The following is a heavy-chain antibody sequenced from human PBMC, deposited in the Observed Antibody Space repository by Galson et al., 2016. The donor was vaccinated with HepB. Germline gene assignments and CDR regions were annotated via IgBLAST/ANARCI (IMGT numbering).Heavy chain of an antibody. CDR1: GYTFTTYA. CDR2: INADNGNT. D-gene: IGHD2-2*01. V-gene: IGHV1-3*01. CDR3: ASGSPPIRYCRSGVGNSNSEFDY. J-gene: IGHJ4*02. Sequence: SVKVSCKASGYTFTTYAMHWVRQAPGQSLEWMGWINADNGNTKYSEKFQGRVTVTRDTSANTAYMELSSLTSEDTAVYYCASGSPPIRYCRSGVGNSNSEFDYWGQGTLVTVSS.